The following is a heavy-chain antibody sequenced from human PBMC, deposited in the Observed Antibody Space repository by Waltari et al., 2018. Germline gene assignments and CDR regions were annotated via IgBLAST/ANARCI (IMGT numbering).Heavy chain of an antibody. V-gene: IGHV3-7*01. D-gene: IGHD1-7*01. CDR3: ARAKLTFDF. Sequence: EVLLVDSGGGLVQPGKSLRLSCIGHAFNFRAYWMSWVRQAPGKGLEWVATIKEDGSERYYVDSVKGRFTISRDNTKSSVYLEMNNLRAEDSAVYYCARAKLTFDFWGQGNLVTVSS. CDR1: AFNFRAYW. J-gene: IGHJ4*02. CDR2: IKEDGSER.